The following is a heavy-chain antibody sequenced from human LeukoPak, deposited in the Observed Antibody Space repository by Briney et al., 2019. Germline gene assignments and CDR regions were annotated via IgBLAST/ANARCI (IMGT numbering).Heavy chain of an antibody. Sequence: PGGSLRLSCAASGFTFSSYSMNWVRQAPGKGLEWVSSISSSSSYIYYADSVKGRFTISRDNAKNSLYLQMNSLRAEDTAVYYCARVLYYGSGSYYQDDYWGQGTLVTVSS. V-gene: IGHV3-21*01. D-gene: IGHD3-10*01. CDR3: ARVLYYGSGSYYQDDY. CDR2: ISSSSSYI. J-gene: IGHJ4*02. CDR1: GFTFSSYS.